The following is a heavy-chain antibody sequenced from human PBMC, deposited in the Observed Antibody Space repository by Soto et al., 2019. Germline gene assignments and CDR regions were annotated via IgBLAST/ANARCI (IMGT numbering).Heavy chain of an antibody. CDR2: IKNKTDGGIT. D-gene: IGHD3-3*01. J-gene: IGHJ4*02. Sequence: GGSLRLSCAASGFSFSKAWMSWVRLTPGKGLEWVGRIKNKTDGGITDYPAPVRDRFTVSRDDSRSTLYLQMNSLKTEDTAVYYCITDPYYDFWSGYHFDYWGQGALVTVSS. CDR1: GFSFSKAW. CDR3: ITDPYYDFWSGYHFDY. V-gene: IGHV3-15*01.